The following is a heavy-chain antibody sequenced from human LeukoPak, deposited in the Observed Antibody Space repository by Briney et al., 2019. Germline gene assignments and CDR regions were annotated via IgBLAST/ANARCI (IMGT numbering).Heavy chain of an antibody. V-gene: IGHV4-34*01. D-gene: IGHD3-22*01. J-gene: IGHJ4*02. CDR3: ARVSAHYYDSTGHGYYFDY. CDR2: INHSGST. Sequence: SETLSLTCAVYGGSFSGYYWSWIRQPPGRGLEWLGEINHSGSTNYNPSLKSRVTISVDTSKNQFSLKLSSVTAADTAVYYCARVSAHYYDSTGHGYYFDYWGQGTLVTVSS. CDR1: GGSFSGYY.